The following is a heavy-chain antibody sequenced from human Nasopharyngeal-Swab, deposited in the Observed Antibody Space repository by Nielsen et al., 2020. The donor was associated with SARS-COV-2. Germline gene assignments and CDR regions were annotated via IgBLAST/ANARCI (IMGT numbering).Heavy chain of an antibody. J-gene: IGHJ5*02. CDR3: ARWRIAAAGNNWFDP. V-gene: IGHV4-39*01. D-gene: IGHD6-13*01. CDR2: IYYSGST. Sequence: VRQMPGKGLGGIGSIYYSGSTHYNPSLRSRVTISVETSKNQFSLKLSSVTAAHTAVYYCARWRIAAAGNNWFDPWGQGTPVTVSS.